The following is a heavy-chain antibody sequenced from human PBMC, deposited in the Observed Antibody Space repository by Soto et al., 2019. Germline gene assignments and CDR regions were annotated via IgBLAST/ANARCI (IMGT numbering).Heavy chain of an antibody. D-gene: IGHD6-19*01. Sequence: PGGSLRLSCAASGFTFSSYGMHWVRQAPGKGLEWVAVIWYDGSNKYYADSVKGRFTISRDNSKNTLYLQMNSLRAEDTAVYYCARYSSGWYGAFDIWGQGTMVTVSS. CDR1: GFTFSSYG. CDR2: IWYDGSNK. J-gene: IGHJ3*02. V-gene: IGHV3-33*01. CDR3: ARYSSGWYGAFDI.